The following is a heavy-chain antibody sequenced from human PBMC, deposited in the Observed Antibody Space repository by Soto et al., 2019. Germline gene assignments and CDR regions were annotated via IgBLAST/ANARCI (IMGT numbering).Heavy chain of an antibody. J-gene: IGHJ4*02. CDR1: GDSISSSSYY. V-gene: IGHV4-39*01. CDR3: ASLPLAHGGTIFDY. CDR2: IYYSGST. Sequence: PSETLSLTCTVSGDSISSSSYYWGWIRQPPGKGLEWIGSIYYSGSTYYNPSLKSRVTISVDTSKNQFFLKLSSVTAADTAVYYWASLPLAHGGTIFDYGGRGPRVPVP. D-gene: IGHD2-21*01.